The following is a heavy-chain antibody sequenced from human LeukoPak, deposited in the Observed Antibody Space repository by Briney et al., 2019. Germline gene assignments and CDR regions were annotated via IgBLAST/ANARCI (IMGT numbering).Heavy chain of an antibody. CDR1: GGSISSYY. CDR3: AREGDPDGYITYFDY. Sequence: SETLFLTCTVSGGSISSYYWSWIRQPPGKGLEWIGYIYYSGSTNYNPSLKSRVTISVDTSKNQFSLKLSSVTAADTAVYYCAREGDPDGYITYFDYWGQGTLVTVSS. D-gene: IGHD5-24*01. V-gene: IGHV4-59*01. CDR2: IYYSGST. J-gene: IGHJ4*02.